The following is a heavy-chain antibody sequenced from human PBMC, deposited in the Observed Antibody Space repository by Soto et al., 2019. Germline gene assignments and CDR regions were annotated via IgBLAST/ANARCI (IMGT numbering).Heavy chain of an antibody. D-gene: IGHD6-6*01. CDR3: ARCSVDIAARRLYYYYGMDV. Sequence: GSLRLSCAASGFTFSSYEMNWVRQAPGKGLEWVSYISSSGSTIYYADSVKGRFTISRDNAKNSLYLQMNSLRAEDTAVYYCARCSVDIAARRLYYYYGMDVWGQGTTVTVSS. CDR1: GFTFSSYE. CDR2: ISSSGSTI. V-gene: IGHV3-48*03. J-gene: IGHJ6*02.